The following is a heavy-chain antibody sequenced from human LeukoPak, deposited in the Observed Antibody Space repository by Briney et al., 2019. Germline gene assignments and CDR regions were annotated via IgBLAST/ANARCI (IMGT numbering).Heavy chain of an antibody. CDR1: GYTFTSYD. CDR3: ARVKWLRFGTLKYNWFDP. CDR2: MNPNSGNT. V-gene: IGHV1-8*01. D-gene: IGHD5-12*01. J-gene: IGHJ5*02. Sequence: ASVRVSCKASGYTFTSYDINWVRQATGQGLEWMGWMNPNSGNTGYAQKFQGRVTMTRNTSISTAYMELSSLRSEDTAVYYCARVKWLRFGTLKYNWFDPWGQGTLVTVSS.